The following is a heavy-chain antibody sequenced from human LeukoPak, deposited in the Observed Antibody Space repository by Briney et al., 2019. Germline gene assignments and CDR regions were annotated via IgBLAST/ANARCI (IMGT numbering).Heavy chain of an antibody. CDR3: AKARYSSSHLGY. CDR2: IRYDGSNK. Sequence: GGSLRLSCAASGFTFSSYGMHWVRQAPGKGLEWVAFIRYDGSNKYYADSVKGRFTISRDNSKNTLYLQMNSLRAEDTAVYYCAKARYSSSHLGYWGQGTLVTVSS. CDR1: GFTFSSYG. D-gene: IGHD6-13*01. J-gene: IGHJ4*02. V-gene: IGHV3-30*02.